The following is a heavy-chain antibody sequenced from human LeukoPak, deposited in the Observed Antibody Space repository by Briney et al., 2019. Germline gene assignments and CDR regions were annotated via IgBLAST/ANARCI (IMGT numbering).Heavy chain of an antibody. CDR2: IKQDGSEK. CDR1: GSTFSSYW. J-gene: IGHJ4*02. V-gene: IGHV3-7*01. Sequence: PGGSLRLSCAASGSTFSSYWMSWVRQAPGKGLEWVANIKQDGSEKYYVDSVKGRFTISRDNAKNSLYLQMNSLRAGDTAVYYCARDSDYYFDYWGQGTLVTVSS. CDR3: ARDSDYYFDY.